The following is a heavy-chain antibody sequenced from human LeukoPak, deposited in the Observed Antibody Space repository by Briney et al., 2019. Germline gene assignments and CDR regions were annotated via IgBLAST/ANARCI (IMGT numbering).Heavy chain of an antibody. CDR3: ASVFYSSGLDGFDC. D-gene: IGHD6-19*01. CDR1: GGSISSSRYY. V-gene: IGHV4-39*01. CDR2: IYYSGST. Sequence: SETLSLTCAVSGGSISSSRYYWGWIRQPPGKGLECIGTIYYSGSTYYNPSLKSRVTLSVDTSKDQFSLKLSSVTAADTAVYYCASVFYSSGLDGFDCWGQGTLVTVSS. J-gene: IGHJ4*02.